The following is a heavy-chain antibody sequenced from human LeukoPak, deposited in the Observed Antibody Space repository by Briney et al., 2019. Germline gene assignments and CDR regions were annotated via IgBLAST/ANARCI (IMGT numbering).Heavy chain of an antibody. J-gene: IGHJ6*02. Sequence: GGSLRLSCAASGFTVSSNYMSWVRQAPGKGLEWVSVIYSGGSTYYADSVKGRFTISRDNSKNTLYLQVNSLRAEDTAVYYCARDLVTYCGGDCYDYYGMDVWGQGTTVTVSS. V-gene: IGHV3-53*01. D-gene: IGHD2-21*02. CDR2: IYSGGST. CDR1: GFTVSSNY. CDR3: ARDLVTYCGGDCYDYYGMDV.